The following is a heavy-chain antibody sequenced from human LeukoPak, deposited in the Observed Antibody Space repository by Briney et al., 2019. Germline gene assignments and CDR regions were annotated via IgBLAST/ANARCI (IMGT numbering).Heavy chain of an antibody. Sequence: SETLSLTCTVSGGSISTTDYYWGWIRQPPGRDLEWIGSIYSSGNTYYNPSLESRVTISVDTSKNQLSLKLTSATAADTSVYYCARHSGLRSPFDPWGQGTLVTVSS. CDR3: ARHSGLRSPFDP. CDR2: IYSSGNT. V-gene: IGHV4-39*01. D-gene: IGHD3-3*01. CDR1: GGSISTTDYY. J-gene: IGHJ5*02.